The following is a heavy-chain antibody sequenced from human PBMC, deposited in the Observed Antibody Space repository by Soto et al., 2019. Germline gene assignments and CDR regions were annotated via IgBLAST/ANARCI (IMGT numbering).Heavy chain of an antibody. CDR3: ARGRPPLASTDYFDY. Sequence: ASVKVSCKASGYTFTSYAMHWLRQAPGQRLEWMGWINAGNGNTKYSQKFQGRVTITRDTSASTAYMELSSLRSEDTAVYYCARGRPPLASTDYFDYWGQGTLVTVSS. CDR1: GYTFTSYA. V-gene: IGHV1-3*01. D-gene: IGHD6-19*01. J-gene: IGHJ4*02. CDR2: INAGNGNT.